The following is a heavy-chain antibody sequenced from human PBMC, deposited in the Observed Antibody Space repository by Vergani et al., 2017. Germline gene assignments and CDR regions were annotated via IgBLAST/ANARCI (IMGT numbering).Heavy chain of an antibody. CDR3: ARVRQYYDSSGYYYENEDFDY. CDR2: IHYSGST. V-gene: IGHV4-31*03. J-gene: IGHJ4*02. CDR1: GGSISSGGYY. Sequence: QVQLQESGPGLVKPSQTLSLTCTVSGGSISSGGYYWSWIRQHPGKGLEWIGYIHYSGSTYFNPSLKSRVTISVDTSKNQFALKLSPVAGAVTAVYYCARVRQYYDSSGYYYENEDFDYWGQGTLVTVSS. D-gene: IGHD3-22*01.